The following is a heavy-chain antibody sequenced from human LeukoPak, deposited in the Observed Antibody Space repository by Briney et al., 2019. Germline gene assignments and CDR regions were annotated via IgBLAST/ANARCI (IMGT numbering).Heavy chain of an antibody. CDR2: ISSSGSTI. CDR1: GFTFSTSD. D-gene: IGHD1-26*01. V-gene: IGHV3-48*03. CDR3: ARTKWQLPWA. Sequence: GGSLRLSCAASGFTFSTSDMNWIRQAPGKGLEWVSHISSSGSTITYAVSVKGRFTVSRVNTKNSLYLQMNSLRADDTAIYYCARTKWQLPWAWGQGTLVTVSS. J-gene: IGHJ1*01.